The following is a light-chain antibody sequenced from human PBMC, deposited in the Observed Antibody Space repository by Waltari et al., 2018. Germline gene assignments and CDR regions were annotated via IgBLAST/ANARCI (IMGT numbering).Light chain of an antibody. CDR3: QQYENWPLT. CDR1: QPIRSS. V-gene: IGKV3-15*01. CDR2: GAS. J-gene: IGKJ4*01. Sequence: EIVMTQSPATLSVSPGERATLSCMPSQPIRSSLVWYQQKPGQAPTLLIYGASTRDTGVPARFSGSGSGTEFTLAISNLQSEDFAVYYCQQYENWPLTFGGGTKVEIK.